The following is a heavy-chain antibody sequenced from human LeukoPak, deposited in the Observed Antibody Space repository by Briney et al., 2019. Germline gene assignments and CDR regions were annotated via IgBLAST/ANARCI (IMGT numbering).Heavy chain of an antibody. V-gene: IGHV3-23*01. J-gene: IGHJ3*02. CDR2: ITGGVGDT. CDR3: AKDRRNDYNWEGFDI. D-gene: IGHD5-24*01. CDR1: GFSIINYG. Sequence: PGGSLRLSCAVSGFSIINYGMSWVRQAPGKGLEWVSGITGGVGDTYYADSVKGRFTISRDNSKNTLYLQVNRLRVEDTAVYYCAKDRRNDYNWEGFDIWGQGTMVIVSS.